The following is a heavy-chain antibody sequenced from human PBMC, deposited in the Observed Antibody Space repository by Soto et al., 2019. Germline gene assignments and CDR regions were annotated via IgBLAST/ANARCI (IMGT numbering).Heavy chain of an antibody. CDR2: ISTWSSYS. CDR1: GFTFSSYN. V-gene: IGHV3-21*01. D-gene: IGHD4-17*01. J-gene: IGHJ4*02. Sequence: GGSLRLSCTASGFTFSSYNMNWVRQAPGKGLEWVSYISTWSSYSFYADSVKGRFTISRDNSENSLYLQLDSLRDEDTAVYYCAGASHDYGALDYWGQGALVTVSS. CDR3: AGASHDYGALDY.